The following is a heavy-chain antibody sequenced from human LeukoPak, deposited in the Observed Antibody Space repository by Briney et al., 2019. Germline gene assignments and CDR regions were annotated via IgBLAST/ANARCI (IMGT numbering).Heavy chain of an antibody. V-gene: IGHV1-2*02. Sequence: ASVKVSCKASGYTFTGYYMHWVRQAPGQGLEWMGWINPNSGGTNYAQKFQGRVTMTRDTSISTAYMELSRLRSDDTAVYYCARVGAGITMVRGVIDYWGQGTLVTVSS. CDR2: INPNSGGT. J-gene: IGHJ4*02. CDR1: GYTFTGYY. CDR3: ARVGAGITMVRGVIDY. D-gene: IGHD3-10*01.